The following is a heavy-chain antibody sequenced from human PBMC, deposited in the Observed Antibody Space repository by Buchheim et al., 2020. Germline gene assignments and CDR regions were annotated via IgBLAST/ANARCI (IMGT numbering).Heavy chain of an antibody. Sequence: QVQLQQWGAGLLKPSETLSLTCSVYGGSFSDYYWSWIRQPPGKGLEWSGEINHRGSTNYDPSLSGRVSISLDISKTQFSLKLTSVTAAHTAVYYCTRSPPYPDAPFDSWGQGTL. CDR2: INHRGST. CDR1: GGSFSDYY. V-gene: IGHV4-34*01. CDR3: TRSPPYPDAPFDS. J-gene: IGHJ4*02.